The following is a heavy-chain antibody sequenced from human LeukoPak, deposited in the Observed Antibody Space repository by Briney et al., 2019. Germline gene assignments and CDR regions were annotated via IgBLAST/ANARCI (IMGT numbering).Heavy chain of an antibody. CDR1: GFTFSSYW. J-gene: IGHJ4*02. D-gene: IGHD2-8*01. CDR2: IKQDGSEK. Sequence: PGRSLRLSCAASGFTFSSYWMSWVRQAPGKGLEWVANIKQDGSEKYYVDSVKGRFTISRDNAKNSLYLRMNSLRAEDTAVYYCAKAGYCTNGVCFDFDYWGQGTLVTVSS. CDR3: AKAGYCTNGVCFDFDY. V-gene: IGHV3-7*01.